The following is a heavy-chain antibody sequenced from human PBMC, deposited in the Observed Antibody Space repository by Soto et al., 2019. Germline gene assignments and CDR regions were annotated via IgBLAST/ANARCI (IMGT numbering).Heavy chain of an antibody. D-gene: IGHD3-16*02. CDR2: ISYDGSNK. V-gene: IGHV3-30-3*01. CDR1: GFTFSSYA. CDR3: ARDHSRTIGVIVMNYYGMDV. Sequence: GGSLRLSCAASGFTFSSYAMHWVRQAPGKGLEWVAVISYDGSNKYYADSVKGRFTISRDNSKNTLYLQMNSLRAEDTAVYYCARDHSRTIGVIVMNYYGMDVWGQGTTVTVSS. J-gene: IGHJ6*02.